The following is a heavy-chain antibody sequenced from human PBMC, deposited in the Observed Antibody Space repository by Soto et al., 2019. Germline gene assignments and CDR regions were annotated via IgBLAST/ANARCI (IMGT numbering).Heavy chain of an antibody. CDR1: GDSISGSDFY. CDR3: DREGGAGTGSLDV. D-gene: IGHD1-1*01. CDR2: IHYSGTT. V-gene: IGHV4-30-4*08. J-gene: IGHJ3*01. Sequence: QVGLQETGPGLVKPSQTLSLTCAVSGDSISGSDFYWDWIRQSPGKGLEWIGYIHYSGTTYYNPSLRSRSTLPVYTCKSQFSPSLTSVTASDTAGYYVDREGGAGTGSLDVWGRGTMVIVSS.